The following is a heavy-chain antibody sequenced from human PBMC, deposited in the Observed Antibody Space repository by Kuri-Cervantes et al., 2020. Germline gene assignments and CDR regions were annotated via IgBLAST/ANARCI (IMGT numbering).Heavy chain of an antibody. J-gene: IGHJ6*02. CDR3: AGGAFHAGGRGMDV. V-gene: IGHV1-69*13. CDR2: IIPIFGTA. CDR1: GYTFSSYA. D-gene: IGHD3-16*01. Sequence: SVKVSCKASGYTFSSYAISWVRQAPGQGLEWMGGIIPIFGTANYAQKFQGRVTITADESTSTAYMELSSLRSEDTSVYYCAGGAFHAGGRGMDVWGQGTTVTVSS.